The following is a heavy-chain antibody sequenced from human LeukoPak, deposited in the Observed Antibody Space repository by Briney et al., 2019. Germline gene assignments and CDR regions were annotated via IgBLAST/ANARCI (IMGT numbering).Heavy chain of an antibody. CDR2: ISRSSSSI. CDR3: ARDGYCSSTSCPWGGYSDY. Sequence: GGSLRLSCAASGFTFSNYNINWVRQAPGKGLEWVSSISRSSSSIYYADSVKGRFTISRDNAKNSLYLQMNSLRAEDTAVYYCARDGYCSSTSCPWGGYSDYWGQGTLVTVSS. J-gene: IGHJ4*02. CDR1: GFTFSNYN. V-gene: IGHV3-21*01. D-gene: IGHD2-2*03.